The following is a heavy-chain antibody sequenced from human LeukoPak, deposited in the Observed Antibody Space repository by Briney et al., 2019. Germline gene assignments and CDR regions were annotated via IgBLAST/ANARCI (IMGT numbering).Heavy chain of an antibody. Sequence: GGSLRLSCAASGFTFSSYGMHWVRQAPGKGLEWVAVISYDGSNKYYADSVKGRFTISRDNAKNSLYLQMNSLRAEDTAVYYCAREAGATNQWGQGTLVTVSS. J-gene: IGHJ4*02. CDR3: AREAGATNQ. CDR2: ISYDGSNK. D-gene: IGHD1-26*01. V-gene: IGHV3-30*03. CDR1: GFTFSSYG.